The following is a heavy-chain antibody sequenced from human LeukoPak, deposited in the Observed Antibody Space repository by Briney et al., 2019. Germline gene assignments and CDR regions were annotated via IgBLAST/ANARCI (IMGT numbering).Heavy chain of an antibody. CDR1: GFTFSSYS. Sequence: GGSLRLSCAASGFTFSSYSMNWVRQAPGKGLEWVSSISPTGSYIYYSDSMKGRFTISRDNAKNSLYLQMNSLRAEDTAVYYCASGPLISYNSSTYPPFDYWGQGTLVTVSS. CDR3: ASGPLISYNSSTYPPFDY. CDR2: ISPTGSYI. V-gene: IGHV3-21*01. D-gene: IGHD6-6*01. J-gene: IGHJ4*02.